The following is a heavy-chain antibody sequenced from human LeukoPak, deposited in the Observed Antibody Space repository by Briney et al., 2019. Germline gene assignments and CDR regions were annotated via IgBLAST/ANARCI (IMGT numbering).Heavy chain of an antibody. Sequence: GGSLRLSCAASGFIFSQYSMNWVRQAPGKGLEWVSHIRSSSETFYADSVKGRFTISRDNARNSLYLQMNNLRGEDTAIYYCARDAGNSGHGCDLWGQGTLVTVSS. CDR1: GFIFSQYS. CDR2: IRSSSET. CDR3: ARDAGNSGHGCDL. V-gene: IGHV3-48*01. D-gene: IGHD5-12*01. J-gene: IGHJ5*02.